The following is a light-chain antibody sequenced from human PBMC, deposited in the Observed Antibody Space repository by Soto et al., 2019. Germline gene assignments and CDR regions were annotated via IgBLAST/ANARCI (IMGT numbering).Light chain of an antibody. V-gene: IGKV3-15*01. Sequence: EIVMTQSPATLSVSPGERATLSCRASQSVSGNLAWYQQKPGQAPRLLIFDASTRDTSIPGRFSGSGSGTEFTLTISSLLSEDFALYYCQQYNLWPLTFGGGTKVDIK. J-gene: IGKJ4*01. CDR3: QQYNLWPLT. CDR2: DAS. CDR1: QSVSGN.